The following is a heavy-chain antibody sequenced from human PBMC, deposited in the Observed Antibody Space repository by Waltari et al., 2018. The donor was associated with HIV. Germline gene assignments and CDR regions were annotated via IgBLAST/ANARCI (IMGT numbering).Heavy chain of an antibody. CDR1: GGSFTGYY. D-gene: IGHD3-3*01. CDR3: ARAREVNLLEWSIGPEASYYYGMDV. CDR2: INEGGTT. Sequence: QVQLQQWGAGLLKPSATLSLTCAVYGGSFTGYYFHWIRQSPGTGLEWIGEINEGGTTSFHPSLKSRLTLSIDPSKRQFSLKLGSVTAADSGLYFCARAREVNLLEWSIGPEASYYYGMDVWGQGTPVTVSS. V-gene: IGHV4-34*02. J-gene: IGHJ6*02.